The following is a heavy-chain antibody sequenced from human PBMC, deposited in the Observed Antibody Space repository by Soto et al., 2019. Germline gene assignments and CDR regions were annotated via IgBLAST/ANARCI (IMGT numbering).Heavy chain of an antibody. CDR3: AKDRNSYDYIWGSYRSDWFDP. V-gene: IGHV3-23*01. Sequence: GGSLKLSCAASGFTFSSYAMSWVRQAPGKGLEWVSAISGSGGSTYYADSVKGRFTISRDNSKNTLYLQMNSLRAEDTAVYYCAKDRNSYDYIWGSYRSDWFDPWGQGTLVTVS. D-gene: IGHD3-16*02. CDR1: GFTFSSYA. J-gene: IGHJ5*02. CDR2: ISGSGGST.